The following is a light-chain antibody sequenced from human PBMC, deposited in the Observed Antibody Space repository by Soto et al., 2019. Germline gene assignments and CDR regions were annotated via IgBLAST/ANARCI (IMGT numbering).Light chain of an antibody. CDR2: DPL. Sequence: DIQMTQSPSTLSASVGDRVTITCRASQSISSRLAWYPKKPGKAPKLLIYDPLNLESGVPSRYSGSGSGTEFPLSIGSLQPDDFATYYCQQYDTYSRYTFGQGTKLEIK. CDR3: QQYDTYSRYT. CDR1: QSISSR. V-gene: IGKV1-5*01. J-gene: IGKJ2*01.